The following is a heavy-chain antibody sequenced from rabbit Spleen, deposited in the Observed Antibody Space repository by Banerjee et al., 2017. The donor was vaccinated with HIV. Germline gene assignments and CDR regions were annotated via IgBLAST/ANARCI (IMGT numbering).Heavy chain of an antibody. D-gene: IGHD2-1*01. CDR2: INAATAKP. CDR3: ARDGSDYGYNVPDL. CDR1: GFSFSDRDV. Sequence: QEQLEESGGGLVKPEGSLTLTCKASGFSFSDRDVMCWVRQAPGKGLEWIACINAATAKPVYATWAKGRFTISRTSSTTVTLRMTSLTAADTATYFCARDGSDYGYNVPDLWGPGTLVTVS. V-gene: IGHV1S45*01. J-gene: IGHJ4*01.